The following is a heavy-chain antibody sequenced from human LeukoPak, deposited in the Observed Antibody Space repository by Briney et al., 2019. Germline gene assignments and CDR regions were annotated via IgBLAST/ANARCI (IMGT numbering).Heavy chain of an antibody. J-gene: IGHJ5*02. CDR1: GGSISSYY. CDR3: ARPRSSSGYTNWFDP. CDR2: IYYSGST. V-gene: IGHV4-59*05. D-gene: IGHD3-22*01. Sequence: SETLSLTCTVSGGSISSYYWSWIRQPAGKGLEWIGSIYYSGSTYYNPSLKSRVTISVDTSKNQFSLKLSSVTAADTAVYYCARPRSSSGYTNWFDPWGQGTLVTVSS.